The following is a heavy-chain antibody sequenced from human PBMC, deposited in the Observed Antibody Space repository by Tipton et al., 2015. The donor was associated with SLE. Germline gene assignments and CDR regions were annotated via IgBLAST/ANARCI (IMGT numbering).Heavy chain of an antibody. J-gene: IGHJ4*02. D-gene: IGHD6-6*01. V-gene: IGHV4-39*07. CDR3: ARNLRQLVPNSQNY. Sequence: TLSLTCTVSGGSISSSSYYWGWIRQPPGKGLEWIGEINHRGSTNYNPSLKSRVTISIDTSKNKFSLKLSSVTAADTAVYYCARNLRQLVPNSQNYWGQGTLVTVSS. CDR1: GGSISSSSYY. CDR2: INHRGST.